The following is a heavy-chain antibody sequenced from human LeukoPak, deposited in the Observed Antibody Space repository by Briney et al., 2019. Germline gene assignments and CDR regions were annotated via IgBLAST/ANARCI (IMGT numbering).Heavy chain of an antibody. CDR1: CGSLSSSSYY. Sequence: PSETLSLTCTVSCGSLSSSSYYWGWIRQPPGKGLEWIGSIYYSGSTYYNPSLKSRVTISLDTSKNQFSLKLSSVPAADTAVYYCARHRGIPAAGSEFDPWGQGTLVTVSS. J-gene: IGHJ5*02. V-gene: IGHV4-39*01. CDR2: IYYSGST. D-gene: IGHD6-13*01. CDR3: ARHRGIPAAGSEFDP.